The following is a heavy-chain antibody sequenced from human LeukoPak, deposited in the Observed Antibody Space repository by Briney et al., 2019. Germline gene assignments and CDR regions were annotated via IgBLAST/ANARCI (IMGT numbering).Heavy chain of an antibody. CDR2: IKTDGSQI. J-gene: IGHJ4*02. D-gene: IGHD3-22*01. CDR3: ARDLASGYYYGRHVYFDY. CDR1: GFTFSSYE. V-gene: IGHV3-7*01. Sequence: GGSLRLSCAASGFTFSSYEMNWVRQAPGKGLEWVANIKTDGSQIYYVDSVKGRFTISRDNAKNTLYLQMNSLRAEDTAVYYCARDLASGYYYGRHVYFDYWGQGTLVTVSS.